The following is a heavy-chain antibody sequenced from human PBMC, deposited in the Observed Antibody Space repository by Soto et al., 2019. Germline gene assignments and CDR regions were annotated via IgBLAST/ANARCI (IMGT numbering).Heavy chain of an antibody. V-gene: IGHV4-31*03. J-gene: IGHJ5*02. D-gene: IGHD2-21*02. Sequence: QVQLQESGPGLAKPSQTLSLTCSVSGDSISSGGYYWSWSRQHPGKGLEWIGYIYYSGSSYYNPSLKSRVTMSVDTSKNQFSLRLSSVTAADSAVYYCARETVVTATISWFDTWGQGTLVTVSS. CDR3: ARETVVTATISWFDT. CDR2: IYYSGSS. CDR1: GDSISSGGYY.